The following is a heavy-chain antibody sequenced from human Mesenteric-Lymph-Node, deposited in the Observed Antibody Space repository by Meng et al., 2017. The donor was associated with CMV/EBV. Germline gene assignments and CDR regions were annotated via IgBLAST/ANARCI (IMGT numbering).Heavy chain of an antibody. CDR1: GYSFTSYG. D-gene: IGHD2-2*01. CDR3: TRGGRVSCSSTSCSQKANWFDP. CDR2: ISGYDGNT. J-gene: IGHJ5*02. V-gene: IGHV1-18*01. Sequence: ASVKVSCKASGYSFTSYGISWVRQAPGQGLEWMAWISGYDGNTEYSQKFQGRVTLTTDTSTTTAYMELRSLRSDDTAVYYCTRGGRVSCSSTSCSQKANWFDPWGQGTLVTVSS.